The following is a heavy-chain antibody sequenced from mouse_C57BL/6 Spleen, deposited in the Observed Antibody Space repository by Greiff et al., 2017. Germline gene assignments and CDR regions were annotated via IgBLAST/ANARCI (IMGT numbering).Heavy chain of an antibody. CDR2: IYPGDGDT. Sequence: VKLLESGAELVRPGASVKISCKASGYAFSSYWMNWVKQRPGKGLEWIGQIYPGDGDTNYNGKFKGKATLTADKSSSTAYMQLSSLTSEDSAVYFCARDYGNSFAYWGQGTLVTVSA. D-gene: IGHD2-1*01. CDR3: ARDYGNSFAY. J-gene: IGHJ3*01. CDR1: GYAFSSYW. V-gene: IGHV1-80*01.